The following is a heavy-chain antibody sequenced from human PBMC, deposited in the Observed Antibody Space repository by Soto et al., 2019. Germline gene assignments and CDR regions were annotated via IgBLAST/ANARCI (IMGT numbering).Heavy chain of an antibody. J-gene: IGHJ4*02. Sequence: SETLSLTCAVSGASFTSNDWWTWVRQPPGRGLEWIGEIYRTGSTNYNPSLKSRVTISLDKSENQFSLKVTSLTAADTAVYYCASRDPGTSVDYWGQGTLVTVYS. CDR3: ASRDPGTSVDY. CDR2: IYRTGST. V-gene: IGHV4-4*02. D-gene: IGHD1-7*01. CDR1: GASFTSNDW.